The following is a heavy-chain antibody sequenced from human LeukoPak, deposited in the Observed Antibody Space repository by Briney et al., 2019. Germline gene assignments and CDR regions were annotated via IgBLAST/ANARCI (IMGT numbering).Heavy chain of an antibody. CDR2: IYYSGST. V-gene: IGHV4-39*01. D-gene: IGHD3-10*01. CDR3: ARGGMVRGVIPDY. Sequence: SETLSLTCTVSGGSISSSSYYWGWIRQPPGKGLEWIGSIYYSGSTYYNPSLKSRVTISVDTSKNQFSLKLSSVTAADTAVYYCARGGMVRGVIPDYWGQGTLVTVSS. CDR1: GGSISSSSYY. J-gene: IGHJ4*02.